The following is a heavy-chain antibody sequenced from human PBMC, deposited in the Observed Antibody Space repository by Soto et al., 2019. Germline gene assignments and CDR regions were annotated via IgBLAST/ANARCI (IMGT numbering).Heavy chain of an antibody. Sequence: HPVGSLRRSFPPSGFTFHDYALHWFLQAPGKGLEWVSGILKSGDTTYYADSVKGRFTISRDNSKNTLSLQMNSLRAEDTAVYYCAKDRGAFTFPRYGMDVWGQGT. J-gene: IGHJ6*02. CDR1: GFTFHDYA. D-gene: IGHD2-21*01. CDR2: ILKSGDTT. V-gene: IGHV3-23*01. CDR3: AKDRGAFTFPRYGMDV.